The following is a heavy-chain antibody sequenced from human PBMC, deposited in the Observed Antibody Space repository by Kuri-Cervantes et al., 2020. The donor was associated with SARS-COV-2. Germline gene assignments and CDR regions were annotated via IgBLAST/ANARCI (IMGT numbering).Heavy chain of an antibody. Sequence: SQTLSLTCAVYGGSFSGYYWSWIRQPPGKGLEWIGEINHSGSTNYNPSLKSRVTISVDTSKNQFSLKLSSVTAADTAVYYCARHSGSGWTGNWFDPWGQGTLVTVSS. V-gene: IGHV4-34*01. CDR1: GGSFSGYY. J-gene: IGHJ5*02. CDR2: INHSGST. D-gene: IGHD6-19*01. CDR3: ARHSGSGWTGNWFDP.